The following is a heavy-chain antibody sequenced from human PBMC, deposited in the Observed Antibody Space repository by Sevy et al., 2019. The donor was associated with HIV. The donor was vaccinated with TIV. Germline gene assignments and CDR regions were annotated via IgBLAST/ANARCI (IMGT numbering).Heavy chain of an antibody. CDR1: GFTFSSYD. D-gene: IGHD3-3*01. CDR3: AKDRVTVFGVVVTFDS. V-gene: IGHV3-23*01. CDR2: ISGSGYAT. J-gene: IGHJ4*02. Sequence: GGSLRLSCTASGFTFSSYDMNWVRQAPGKGLEWVSTISGSGYATYYADSVKGRFIISRDTSRNTLYLQMNSLRVEDSAVYFCAKDRVTVFGVVVTFDSWGQGTLVTVSS.